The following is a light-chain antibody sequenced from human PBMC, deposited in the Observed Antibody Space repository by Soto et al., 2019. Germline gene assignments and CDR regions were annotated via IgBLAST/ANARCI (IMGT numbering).Light chain of an antibody. Sequence: EIVLTQSPGTLSLSPGERATLSCRASQSVSSSYLAWYQQNPGQAPRLLIYGASSRATGIPDRFSGSGSGTDFTLSISRLEPEDFAVYYCQQYGRSPYTFGQETNLEIK. CDR2: GAS. J-gene: IGKJ2*01. V-gene: IGKV3-20*01. CDR1: QSVSSSY. CDR3: QQYGRSPYT.